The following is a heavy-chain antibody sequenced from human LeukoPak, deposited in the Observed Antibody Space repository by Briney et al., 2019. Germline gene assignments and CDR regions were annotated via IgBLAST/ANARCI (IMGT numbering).Heavy chain of an antibody. Sequence: GGSLRLSCAASGFTFSSYSMNWVRQAPGKGLEWVSSISSSSSYIYYADSVKGRFTISRDNAKNSLYLQMNSLRAEDTAVYYCARYRDRYSSSSTGRDHWGQGTLVTVSS. CDR2: ISSSSSYI. CDR3: ARYRDRYSSSSTGRDH. J-gene: IGHJ4*02. V-gene: IGHV3-21*01. CDR1: GFTFSSYS. D-gene: IGHD6-6*01.